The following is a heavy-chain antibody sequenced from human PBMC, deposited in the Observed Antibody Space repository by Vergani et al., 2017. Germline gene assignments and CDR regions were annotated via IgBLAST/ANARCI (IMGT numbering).Heavy chain of an antibody. V-gene: IGHV1-8*03. Sequence: QVQLVQSGAEVKKPGASVKVSCKASGYTFTSYDINWVRQANGQGLEWMGWMNPNSGNTGYAQKFQGRVTITRNTSISTAYMELSSLRSEDTAVYYCARGVEYYDILTGYYTGNWFDPWGQGTLVTVSS. CDR1: GYTFTSYD. J-gene: IGHJ5*02. CDR3: ARGVEYYDILTGYYTGNWFDP. CDR2: MNPNSGNT. D-gene: IGHD3-9*01.